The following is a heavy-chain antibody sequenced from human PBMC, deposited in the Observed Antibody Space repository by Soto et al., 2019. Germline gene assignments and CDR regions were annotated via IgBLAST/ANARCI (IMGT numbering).Heavy chain of an antibody. D-gene: IGHD2-2*03. CDR1: GGTFSSYA. Sequence: SVKVSCKASGGTFSSYAISWVRQAPGQGLEWMGGIIPIFGTANYAQKFQGRVTITADESTSTAYMELSSLGSEDTAVYYCASRVGIVVVPAAVYGMDVWGQGTTVTVSS. J-gene: IGHJ6*02. CDR3: ASRVGIVVVPAAVYGMDV. CDR2: IIPIFGTA. V-gene: IGHV1-69*13.